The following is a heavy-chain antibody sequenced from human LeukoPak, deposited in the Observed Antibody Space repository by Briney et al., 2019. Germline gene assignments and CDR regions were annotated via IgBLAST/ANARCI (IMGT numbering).Heavy chain of an antibody. CDR2: INPNNGGT. CDR3: ARLTSEAVSEWELLLGDY. J-gene: IGHJ4*02. CDR1: GYTFTDYY. D-gene: IGHD1-26*01. Sequence: ASVKVSCRASGYTFTDYYIHWVRQAPGQGLEWMGWINPNNGGTNYAQKFQGRVTMTRDTSISTAYMELSRLRFDDTAVYYCARLTSEAVSEWELLLGDYWGQGTLVTVSS. V-gene: IGHV1-2*02.